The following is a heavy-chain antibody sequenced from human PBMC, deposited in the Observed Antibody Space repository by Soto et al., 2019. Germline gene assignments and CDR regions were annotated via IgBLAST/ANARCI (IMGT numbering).Heavy chain of an antibody. CDR3: ARSIPPRSGCSREYYFDY. D-gene: IGHD2-15*01. CDR2: IWYDGSNK. V-gene: IGHV3-33*01. J-gene: IGHJ4*02. CDR1: GFTFSSSG. Sequence: QVQLVESGGGVVQPGRSLRLSCAAYGFTFSSSGMHWVRQAPGKGLEWVAVIWYDGSNKYYADSVKGRFTISRDNSKNTLYLQMNLLRAEDTAVYYCARSIPPRSGCSREYYFDYWGQGPLVTVSS.